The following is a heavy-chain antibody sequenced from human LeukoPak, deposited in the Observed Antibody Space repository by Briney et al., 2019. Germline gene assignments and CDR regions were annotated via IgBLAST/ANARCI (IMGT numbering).Heavy chain of an antibody. CDR3: AICIAVAGTGYFDY. J-gene: IGHJ4*02. V-gene: IGHV1-18*01. CDR1: GYTFKSYG. Sequence: GASVKVSCKASGYTFKSYGISWVRQAPGQGLEWMGWISAYNGNTNYAQKLQGRVTMTTDTSTSTAYMELRSLRSDDTAMYYCAICIAVAGTGYFDYWGQGTLVTVSS. CDR2: ISAYNGNT. D-gene: IGHD6-19*01.